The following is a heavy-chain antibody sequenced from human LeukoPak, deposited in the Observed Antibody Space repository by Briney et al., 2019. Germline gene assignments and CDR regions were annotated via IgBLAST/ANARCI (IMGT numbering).Heavy chain of an antibody. CDR3: ARSRVPPKGWFDP. CDR2: INPSGGST. J-gene: IGHJ5*02. Sequence: ASVKVSCKASGYTSTSYYMHWVRQAPGQGLEWMGIINPSGGSTSYAQKFQGRVTMTRDTSTSTVYMELSSLRSEDTAVYYCARSRVPPKGWFDPWGQGTLVTVSS. V-gene: IGHV1-46*01. CDR1: GYTSTSYY.